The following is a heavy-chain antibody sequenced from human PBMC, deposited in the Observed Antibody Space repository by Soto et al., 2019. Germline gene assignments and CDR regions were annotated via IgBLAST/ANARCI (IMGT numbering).Heavy chain of an antibody. CDR3: TTRRTAQPPGAFDI. V-gene: IGHV3-15*01. CDR2: IKSKTDGGNT. CDR1: GFTFSNAW. D-gene: IGHD1-1*01. J-gene: IGHJ3*02. Sequence: GGSLRLSCAASGFTFSNAWMSWVRQAPGKGLEWVGRIKSKTDGGNTEDASHVKDRFTILREDSKNTLYMQMNSRKTEDTTVYYCTTRRTAQPPGAFDIWGQGTMVTVSS.